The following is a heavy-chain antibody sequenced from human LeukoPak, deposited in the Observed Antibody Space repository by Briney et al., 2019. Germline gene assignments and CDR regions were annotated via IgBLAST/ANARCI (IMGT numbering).Heavy chain of an antibody. CDR3: ARNGYYGSGDSPY. D-gene: IGHD3-10*01. CDR2: INHSGST. V-gene: IGHV4-34*01. CDR1: GGSISSYY. J-gene: IGHJ4*02. Sequence: PSETLSLTCTVSGGSISSYYWSWIRQPPGKGLEWIGGINHSGSTNYNPSLKSRVTISVDTSKNQFSLKLSSVTAADTAVYYCARNGYYGSGDSPYWSQGTLVTVSS.